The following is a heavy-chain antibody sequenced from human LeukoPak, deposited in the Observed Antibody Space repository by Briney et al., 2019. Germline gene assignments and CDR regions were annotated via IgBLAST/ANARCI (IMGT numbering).Heavy chain of an antibody. D-gene: IGHD3-10*01. CDR1: GAPFSGYY. CDR2: INHSGGT. CDR3: ATDRYYGSGSYYKFDY. V-gene: IGHV4-34*01. Sequence: ASETLSLTCGVSGAPFSGYYWSWIRQPPGKGLEWIGEINHSGGTNYNPSLKSRVTISVDTSKKQFSLQLRSVTAEDTAVYYCATDRYYGSGSYYKFDYWGQGTLVTVSS. J-gene: IGHJ4*02.